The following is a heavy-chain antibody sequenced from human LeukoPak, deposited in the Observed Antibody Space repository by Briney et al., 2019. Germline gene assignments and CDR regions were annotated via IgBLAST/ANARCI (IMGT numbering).Heavy chain of an antibody. J-gene: IGHJ4*02. CDR1: GYTLTELS. V-gene: IGHV1-69*05. CDR2: IIPIFGTA. CDR3: ARSTRSYSGYDFPAY. Sequence: ASVKVSCKVSGYTLTELSMHWVRQAPGQGLEWMGGIIPIFGTANYAQKFQGRVTITTDESTSTAYMELSSLRSEDTAVYYCARSTRSYSGYDFPAYWGQGTLVTVSS. D-gene: IGHD5-12*01.